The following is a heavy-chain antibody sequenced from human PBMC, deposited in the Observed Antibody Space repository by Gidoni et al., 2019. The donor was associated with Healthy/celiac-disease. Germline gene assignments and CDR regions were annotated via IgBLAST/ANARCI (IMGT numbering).Heavy chain of an antibody. D-gene: IGHD3-10*01. CDR3: ARDYYGSGSPFDY. CDR2: ISYDGSNK. V-gene: IGHV3-30-3*01. CDR1: GFTFSSDA. Sequence: QVQLVESGGGGVQPGRSLRPSCAASGFTFSSDAMHWVRQAPGKGLEWVAVISYDGSNKYYADSVKGRFTISRDNSKNTLYLQMNSLRAEDTAVYYCARDYYGSGSPFDYWGQGTLVTVSS. J-gene: IGHJ4*02.